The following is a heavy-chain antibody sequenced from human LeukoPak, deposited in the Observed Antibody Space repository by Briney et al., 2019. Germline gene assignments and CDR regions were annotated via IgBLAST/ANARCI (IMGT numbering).Heavy chain of an antibody. Sequence: SETLSLTCAVYGGSFSGYYWSWIRQPPGKGLEWIGEINHSGSTNYNPSLKSRVTISVDTSKNQFPLKLSSGTAADTAVYFCARGKGYNSFDYWGQGTLVTVSS. D-gene: IGHD5-24*01. J-gene: IGHJ4*02. V-gene: IGHV4-34*01. CDR2: INHSGST. CDR3: ARGKGYNSFDY. CDR1: GGSFSGYY.